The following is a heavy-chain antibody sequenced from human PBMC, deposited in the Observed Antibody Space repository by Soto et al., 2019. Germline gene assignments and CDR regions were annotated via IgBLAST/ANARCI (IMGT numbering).Heavy chain of an antibody. CDR2: ISAYNGNT. Sequence: QVQLVQSGAEVKKPGASVKVSCKASGYTFTSYGISWVRQAPGQGLEWMGWISAYNGNTNYAQKLQGRVTKTTDTSTSTAYMELRSLRSDDTAMYYCARDPSIFGGPDYYYGMDVWGQGTTVTVSS. CDR1: GYTFTSYG. V-gene: IGHV1-18*01. D-gene: IGHD3-3*01. J-gene: IGHJ6*02. CDR3: ARDPSIFGGPDYYYGMDV.